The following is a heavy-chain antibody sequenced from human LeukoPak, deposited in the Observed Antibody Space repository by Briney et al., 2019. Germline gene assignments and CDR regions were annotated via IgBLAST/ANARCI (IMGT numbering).Heavy chain of an antibody. CDR1: GGSFADYF. V-gene: IGHV4-34*01. J-gene: IGHJ6*02. Sequence: SETLSLTCTVFGGSFADYFWTWIRHSPGKGLEWIGEINDYTGDTNYNPSLNSRVSISLEKSKNQFSLELRSVTAADTAVYYCARGRIAKIVVVHSFSYGMDVWGQGTTVTVSS. CDR3: ARGRIAKIVVVHSFSYGMDV. CDR2: INDYTGDT. D-gene: IGHD3-22*01.